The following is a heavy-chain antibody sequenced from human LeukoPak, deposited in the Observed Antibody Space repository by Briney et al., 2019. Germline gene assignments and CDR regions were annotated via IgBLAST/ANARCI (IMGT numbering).Heavy chain of an antibody. Sequence: GASLKVSCKASGYTFTSYYIHWVRQSPGQGLEWMRIIKPFNGDTTYAQRLQGRFTLTSDTSRSTVDVELTSLRSEDTAVYYCARDGRYRSGWSFDYWGQGTLVTVSS. J-gene: IGHJ4*02. V-gene: IGHV1-46*01. CDR3: ARDGRYRSGWSFDY. CDR1: GYTFTSYY. D-gene: IGHD6-19*01. CDR2: IKPFNGDT.